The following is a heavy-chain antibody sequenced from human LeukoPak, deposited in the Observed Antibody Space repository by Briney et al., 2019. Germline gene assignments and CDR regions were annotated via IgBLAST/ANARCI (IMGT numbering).Heavy chain of an antibody. D-gene: IGHD3-10*01. Sequence: GGSLRLSCAASGFTFSIYSMSWVRQAPGDVLEWVSAISGHGGSLYYEDSVKGWLPVSKDNSKNTLYLQMNSVRAEDTAVYYCAKASYYYGSGSYFYWGQGTLVTVSS. CDR2: ISGHGGSL. J-gene: IGHJ4*02. CDR1: GFTFSIYS. CDR3: AKASYYYGSGSYFY. V-gene: IGHV3-23*01.